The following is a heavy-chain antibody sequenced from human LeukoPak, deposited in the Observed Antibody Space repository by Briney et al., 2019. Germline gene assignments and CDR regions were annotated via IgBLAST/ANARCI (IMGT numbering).Heavy chain of an antibody. CDR2: IYSGGST. J-gene: IGHJ5*02. Sequence: GGSLRLSCAASGFTVSSNYMSWVRQAPGKGLEWVSVIYSGGSTYYADSVKGRFTISRDNSKNTRYLQMNSLRAEDTAVYYCAREPLGGYWFDPWGQGTLVTVSS. D-gene: IGHD3-16*01. CDR3: AREPLGGYWFDP. CDR1: GFTVSSNY. V-gene: IGHV3-66*02.